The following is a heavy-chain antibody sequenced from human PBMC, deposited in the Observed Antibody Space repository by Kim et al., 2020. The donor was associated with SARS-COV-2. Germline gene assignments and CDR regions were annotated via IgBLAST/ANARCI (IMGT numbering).Heavy chain of an antibody. J-gene: IGHJ4*02. Sequence: SQTLSLTCDISGDSVSSNSTAWHWIRQSPSRGLEWLGRTYYRSKWYNDYAASVKSRITINPDTSKNQFSLQLNSVTPEDTATYYCVRAKGGTAPYWGQGTLVTVST. CDR1: GDSVSSNSTA. V-gene: IGHV6-1*01. CDR2: TYYRSKWYN. CDR3: VRAKGGTAPY. D-gene: IGHD1-1*01.